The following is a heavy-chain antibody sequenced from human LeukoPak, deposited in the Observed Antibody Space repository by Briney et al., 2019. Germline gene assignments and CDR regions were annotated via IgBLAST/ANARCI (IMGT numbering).Heavy chain of an antibody. V-gene: IGHV4-61*05. D-gene: IGHD3-9*01. Sequence: SETLSLTCTVSGGSISSSSYYWGWIRQPPGKGLEWIGYIYYSGSTNYNPSLKSRVTISVDTSKNQFSLKLSSVTAADTAVYYCARVVDWLGFYYFDYWGQGTLVTVSS. CDR2: IYYSGST. J-gene: IGHJ4*02. CDR3: ARVVDWLGFYYFDY. CDR1: GGSISSSSYY.